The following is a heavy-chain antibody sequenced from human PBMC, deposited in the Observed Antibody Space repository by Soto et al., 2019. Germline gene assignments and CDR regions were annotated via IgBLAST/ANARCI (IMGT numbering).Heavy chain of an antibody. CDR3: ATWRYYDSSGYGGGMDV. D-gene: IGHD3-22*01. Sequence: SVKVYCNASGGTFSSYAISWVRQAPGQGLEWMGGIIPIFGTANYAQKFQGRVTITADESTSTAYMELSSLRSEDTAVYYCATWRYYDSSGYGGGMDVWGQGTTVTVSS. CDR1: GGTFSSYA. J-gene: IGHJ6*02. V-gene: IGHV1-69*13. CDR2: IIPIFGTA.